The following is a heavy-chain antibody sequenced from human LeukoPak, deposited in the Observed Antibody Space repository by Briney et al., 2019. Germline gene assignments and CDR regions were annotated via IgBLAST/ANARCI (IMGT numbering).Heavy chain of an antibody. V-gene: IGHV3-23*01. J-gene: IGHJ6*03. CDR1: GFTFSSYW. CDR3: AKDYYYGSGSYYSPGYSYYMDV. CDR2: ISGSGGST. Sequence: GGSLRLSCAASGFTFSSYWMSWVRQAPGKGLEWVSAISGSGGSTYYADSVKGRFTISRDNSKNTLYLQMNSLRAEDTAVYYCAKDYYYGSGSYYSPGYSYYMDVWGKGTTVTISS. D-gene: IGHD3-10*01.